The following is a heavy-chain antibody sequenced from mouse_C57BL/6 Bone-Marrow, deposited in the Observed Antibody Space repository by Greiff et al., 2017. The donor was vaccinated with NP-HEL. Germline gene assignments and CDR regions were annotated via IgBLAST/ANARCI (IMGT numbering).Heavy chain of an antibody. CDR1: GYTFTSYD. CDR2: LYPRDGST. CDR3: ARLGRRGYAMDY. J-gene: IGHJ4*01. Sequence: VKLVESGPELVKPGASVKLSCKASGYTFTSYDINWVKQRPGQGLEWIGWLYPRDGSTTYNEKFKGKATLTVDTSSSTAYMELHSLTSEDSAVYFCARLGRRGYAMDYWGQGTSVTVSS. V-gene: IGHV1-85*01. D-gene: IGHD4-1*01.